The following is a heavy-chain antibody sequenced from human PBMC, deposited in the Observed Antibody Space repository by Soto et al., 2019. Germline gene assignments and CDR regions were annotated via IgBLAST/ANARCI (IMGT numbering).Heavy chain of an antibody. D-gene: IGHD2-2*01. Sequence: SVKVSCKASGFTFTSSAVQWVRQARGQRLEWIGWIVVGSGNTNYAQKFQERVTITRDMSTSTAYMELSSLRSEDTAVYYCTTDCPWDSTSCRWNDSDFDYWGQGTLVTVSS. J-gene: IGHJ4*02. CDR2: IVVGSGNT. V-gene: IGHV1-58*01. CDR1: GFTFTSSA. CDR3: TTDCPWDSTSCRWNDSDFDY.